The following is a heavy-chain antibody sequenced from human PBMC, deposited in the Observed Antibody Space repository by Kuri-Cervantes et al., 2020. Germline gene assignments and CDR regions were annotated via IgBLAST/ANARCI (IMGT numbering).Heavy chain of an antibody. Sequence: GESLKISCAASAFSFSSYGMHWVRQAPGKGLEWVAFIHYDGSNEYYADSVKGRFTISRDNSKNTLFLQMNSLRPEDTAVYYCAKDWLTMIRGVIDDAFDIWGQGTMVTVSS. D-gene: IGHD3-10*01. V-gene: IGHV3-30*02. CDR2: IHYDGSNE. J-gene: IGHJ3*02. CDR3: AKDWLTMIRGVIDDAFDI. CDR1: AFSFSSYG.